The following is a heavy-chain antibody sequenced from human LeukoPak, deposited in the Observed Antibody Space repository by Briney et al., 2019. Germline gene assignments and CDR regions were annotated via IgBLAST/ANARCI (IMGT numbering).Heavy chain of an antibody. J-gene: IGHJ3*02. CDR1: GFTFSSYG. Sequence: GGSLRLSCAASGFTFSSYGMSWVRQAPGKGLEWVSAISGSGGSIYYADSVKGRFTISRDNSKNTLYLQMNSLRAEDTAVYYCAKDHTTNYYDSSGYYLNLCAFDIWGQGTMVTVSS. CDR3: AKDHTTNYYDSSGYYLNLCAFDI. CDR2: ISGSGGSI. D-gene: IGHD3-22*01. V-gene: IGHV3-23*01.